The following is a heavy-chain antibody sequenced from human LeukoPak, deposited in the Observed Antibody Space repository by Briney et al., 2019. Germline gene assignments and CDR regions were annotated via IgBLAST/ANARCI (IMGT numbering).Heavy chain of an antibody. CDR2: IIPIFGTA. D-gene: IGHD1-26*01. J-gene: IGHJ4*02. Sequence: ASVKVSCKASGGTCSSYAISWVRQAPGQGLEWVGGIIPIFGTANYAQKFQGRVTITAGESTSTAYMELSSLRSEDTAVYYCAFGREVHSGSYTRWGRGTLVTVSS. V-gene: IGHV1-69*13. CDR1: GGTCSSYA. CDR3: AFGREVHSGSYTR.